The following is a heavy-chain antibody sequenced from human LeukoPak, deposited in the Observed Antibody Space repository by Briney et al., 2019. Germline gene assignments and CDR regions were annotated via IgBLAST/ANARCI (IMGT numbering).Heavy chain of an antibody. D-gene: IGHD5-12*01. CDR3: AISGGLRGYTAYVHGH. CDR1: GFTVSSNY. J-gene: IGHJ4*01. Sequence: TGGSLRLSCAASGFTVSSNYMSWVRQAPGKGLEWVSVIYSGGSTYYAGSVKGRFTISRDNSKSTLYLQMNSLRAEDSAAYYCAISGGLRGYTAYVHGHWGQEPWSLSRQ. V-gene: IGHV3-53*01. CDR2: IYSGGST.